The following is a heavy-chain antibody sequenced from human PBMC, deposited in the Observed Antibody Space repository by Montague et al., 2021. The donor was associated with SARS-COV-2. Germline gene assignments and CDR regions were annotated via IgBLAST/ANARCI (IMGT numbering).Heavy chain of an antibody. CDR3: ARRIHSGSYFDS. J-gene: IGHJ4*02. V-gene: IGHV4-39*01. CDR1: GDSIYKSYHY. D-gene: IGHD1-26*01. CDR2: VYYSGGT. Sequence: SETLSLTYNVSGDSIYKSYHYWGWIRQPPGKGLEWIGNVYYSGGTHYXAALKSRLTISVDTSKNLFSLKLNPVTAADTAVYYCARRIHSGSYFDSWGQGTRVAVSS.